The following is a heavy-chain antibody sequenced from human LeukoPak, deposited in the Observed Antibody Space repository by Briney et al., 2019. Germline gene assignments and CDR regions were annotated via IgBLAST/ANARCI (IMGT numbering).Heavy chain of an antibody. J-gene: IGHJ4*02. CDR3: AREDHYYDFWSGYFPVFDY. Sequence: PGVSLRLSCAASGFTFSSYWMHWVRQAPGKGLVWVSRINSDGSNTTYADSVKGRFTISRDNAKNTLYLQMNSLRAEDTAVYYCAREDHYYDFWSGYFPVFDYWGQGTLVTVSS. CDR1: GFTFSSYW. CDR2: INSDGSNT. V-gene: IGHV3-74*01. D-gene: IGHD3-3*01.